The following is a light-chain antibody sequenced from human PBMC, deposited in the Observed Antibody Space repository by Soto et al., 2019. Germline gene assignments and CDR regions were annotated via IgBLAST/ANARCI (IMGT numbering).Light chain of an antibody. Sequence: DIQMTQSPSTLSASVGDRVTITCRATQNIYGWLTWYQQKSRKAPKLLIYDASSLESGVPSRFSGSGFGTGFTVTVRILQPDYFATYYFPPYNRYPGSFGQVTKLEVK. CDR3: PPYNRYPGS. CDR2: DAS. J-gene: IGKJ1*01. CDR1: QNIYGW. V-gene: IGKV1-5*01.